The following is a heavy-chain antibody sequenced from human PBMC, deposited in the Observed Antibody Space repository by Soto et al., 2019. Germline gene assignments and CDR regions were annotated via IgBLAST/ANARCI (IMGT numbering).Heavy chain of an antibody. J-gene: IGHJ6*03. CDR1: GFTFASSA. D-gene: IGHD6-6*01. Sequence: ASVKVSCKASGFTFASSARQWVRQARGQRLEWIGWIVVGSGNTNYAQKFQERVTITRDMSTSTAYMELSSLRSEDTAVYYCAAVDSAARRSYYYYYMDVWGKGTTVTVSS. V-gene: IGHV1-58*02. CDR2: IVVGSGNT. CDR3: AAVDSAARRSYYYYYMDV.